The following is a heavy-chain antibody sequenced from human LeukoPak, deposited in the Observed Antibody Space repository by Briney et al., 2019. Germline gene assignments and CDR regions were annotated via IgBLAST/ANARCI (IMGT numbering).Heavy chain of an antibody. D-gene: IGHD6-13*01. CDR3: ARVAAAGIYYYYYMDV. J-gene: IGHJ6*03. CDR2: IKQDGSEK. CDR1: GFTFSSYG. V-gene: IGHV3-7*01. Sequence: GGSLRLSCAASGFTFSSYGMSWVRQAPGKGLEWVANIKQDGSEKYYVDSVKGRFTISRDNAKNSLYLQMNSLSAEDTAVYYCARVAAAGIYYYYYMDVWGKGTTVTVS.